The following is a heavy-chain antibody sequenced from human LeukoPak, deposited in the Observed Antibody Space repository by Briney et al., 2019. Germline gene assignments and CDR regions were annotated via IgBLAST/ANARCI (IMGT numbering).Heavy chain of an antibody. CDR3: AKSVVAATPANWFDP. CDR2: INWNGGST. J-gene: IGHJ5*02. Sequence: WIRQPPGKGLEWVSGINWNGGSTGYADSVKGRFTISRDNAKNTLYLQMNSLRAEDTAVYYCAKSVVAATPANWFDPWGQGTLVTVSS. V-gene: IGHV3-20*03. D-gene: IGHD2-15*01.